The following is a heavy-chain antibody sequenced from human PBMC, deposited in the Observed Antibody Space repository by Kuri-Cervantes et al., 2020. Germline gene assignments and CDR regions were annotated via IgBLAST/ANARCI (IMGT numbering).Heavy chain of an antibody. D-gene: IGHD6-6*01. CDR3: ARDSIGFWYSSSSGFDY. J-gene: IGHJ4*02. Sequence: SETLSLTCAISGDSVSSNSAAWNWIRQSPSRGLEWLGRTYYRSKWYNDYAVSVKSRITINPDTSKNQFSLQLNSVTAADTAVYYCARDSIGFWYSSSSGFDYWGQETLVTVSS. V-gene: IGHV6-1*01. CDR2: TYYRSKWYN. CDR1: GDSVSSNSAA.